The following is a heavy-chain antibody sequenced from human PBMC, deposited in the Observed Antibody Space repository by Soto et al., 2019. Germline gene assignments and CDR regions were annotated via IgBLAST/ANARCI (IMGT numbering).Heavy chain of an antibody. CDR3: ARSAHYRSPLRWLGR. Sequence: SETLSLTCTVPGGSISSGGYYWSWIRQHPGKGLEWIGYIYYSGSTYYNPSLKSRVTISVDTSKNQFSLKLSSVAAADTAVYYCARSAHYRSPLRWLGRSGQGTLVTGSS. J-gene: IGHJ5*02. CDR1: GGSISSGGYY. CDR2: IYYSGST. V-gene: IGHV4-31*03. D-gene: IGHD6-13*01.